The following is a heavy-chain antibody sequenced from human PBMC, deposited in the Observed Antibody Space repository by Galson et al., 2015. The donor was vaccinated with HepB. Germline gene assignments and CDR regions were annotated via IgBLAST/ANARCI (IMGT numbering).Heavy chain of an antibody. CDR3: ARAKEGRGYFDS. CDR2: AYHSGGT. CDR1: GDSISNDRW. V-gene: IGHV4-4*02. D-gene: IGHD3-10*01. J-gene: IGHJ4*02. Sequence: SLTCAVSGDSISNDRWWSWVRQPPGEGLEWIGEAYHSGGTNYRPSLKSRVTISVDKSKNQFSLKLTSVIAADTAVYYCARAKEGRGYFDSWGQGTRVTVSS.